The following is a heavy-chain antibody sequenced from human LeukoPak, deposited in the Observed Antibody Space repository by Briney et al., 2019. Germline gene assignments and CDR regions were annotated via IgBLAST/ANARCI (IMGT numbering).Heavy chain of an antibody. J-gene: IGHJ6*02. CDR1: SGSISDYY. V-gene: IGHV4-4*07. CDR3: ARHLNYYGSGSYGAYYYYGMDV. CDR2: IYTSRST. Sequence: SETLSLTCTVSSGSISDYYWSWIRQPAGKGLEWIGRIYTSRSTNYNPSLKSRVTISVDTSKNQLSLRLTSVTAADTAVYYCARHLNYYGSGSYGAYYYYGMDVWGQGTTVTVSS. D-gene: IGHD3-10*01.